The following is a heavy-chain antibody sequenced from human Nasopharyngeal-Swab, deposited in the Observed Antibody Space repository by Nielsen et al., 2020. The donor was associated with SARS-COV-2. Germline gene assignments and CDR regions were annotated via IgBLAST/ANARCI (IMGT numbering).Heavy chain of an antibody. CDR3: AREKGGGYGDY. Sequence: GGSLRPSCPTFGSTFSTYTLTWVRQPPGKGLQWTSYITSGNSVQYADSVRGRFTISTDNAKNSLYLQMDTLTAEDTAVYYCAREKGGGYGDYWGQGTLVTVSS. J-gene: IGHJ4*02. V-gene: IGHV3-48*04. CDR1: GSTFSTYT. D-gene: IGHD5-12*01. CDR2: ITSGNSV.